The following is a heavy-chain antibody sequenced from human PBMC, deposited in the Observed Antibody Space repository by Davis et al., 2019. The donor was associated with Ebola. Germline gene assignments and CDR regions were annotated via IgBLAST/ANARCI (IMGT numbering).Heavy chain of an antibody. V-gene: IGHV1-2*02. CDR3: ARDDKVMHFDF. J-gene: IGHJ4*02. D-gene: IGHD3-16*01. CDR2: ISLNSGST. Sequence: ASVKVSCKTSGYTFTSYYMHWVRQAPGQGPEWMGWISLNSGSTKYSHNFQGRVTMTRDTSINTAHMELSGLTSDDTAVYYCARDDKVMHFDFWGQGTLVTVSS. CDR1: GYTFTSYY.